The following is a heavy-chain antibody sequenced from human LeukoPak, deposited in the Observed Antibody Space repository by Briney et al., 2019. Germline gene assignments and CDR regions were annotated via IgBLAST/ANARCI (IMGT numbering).Heavy chain of an antibody. Sequence: PGGSLRLSCAASGITVNTNYMSWVRQAPGKGLEWVSNVFSDGRTFYADSVKGRFTISRDSSKNSIFLQVNSLRAEDTAVYYCARGGLTITMFGVPIIRNFDYWGQGTLVTVSS. CDR1: GITVNTNY. CDR2: VFSDGRT. J-gene: IGHJ4*02. D-gene: IGHD3-3*01. V-gene: IGHV3-53*01. CDR3: ARGGLTITMFGVPIIRNFDY.